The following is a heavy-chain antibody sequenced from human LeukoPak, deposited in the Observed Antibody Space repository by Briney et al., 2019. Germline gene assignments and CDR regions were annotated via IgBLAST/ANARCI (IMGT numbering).Heavy chain of an antibody. J-gene: IGHJ4*02. CDR2: INHSGST. Sequence: SETLSLTCAVYGGSFSGYYWSWIRQPPGKGLEWIGEINHSGSTNYNPSLKSRVTISVGTSKNQFSLKLSSVTAADTAVYYCARIRGYSYGYRSDYWGQGTLVTVSS. CDR1: GGSFSGYY. CDR3: ARIRGYSYGYRSDY. V-gene: IGHV4-34*01. D-gene: IGHD5-18*01.